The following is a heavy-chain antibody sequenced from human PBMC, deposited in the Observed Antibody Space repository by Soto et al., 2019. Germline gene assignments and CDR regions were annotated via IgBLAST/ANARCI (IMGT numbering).Heavy chain of an antibody. CDR3: ATGGRGYSSAPRFYFEF. Sequence: QVQWVQSGAEVRKPGSSVKVTCKASGGPFSRNAIGWVDKAPGQGLEWMGGIIPIFGTAHYAQKWQGRVTITADEATSTASTELTSLKSEDTAVYYCATGGRGYSSAPRFYFEFWGQGTLVTVSS. V-gene: IGHV1-69*12. J-gene: IGHJ4*02. CDR1: GGPFSRNA. D-gene: IGHD5-18*01. CDR2: IIPIFGTA.